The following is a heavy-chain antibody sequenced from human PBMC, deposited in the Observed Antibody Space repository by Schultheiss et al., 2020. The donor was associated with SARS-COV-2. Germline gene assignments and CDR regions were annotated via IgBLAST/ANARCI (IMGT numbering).Heavy chain of an antibody. V-gene: IGHV4-39*07. CDR1: GASISSSSYY. J-gene: IGHJ4*02. Sequence: SQTLSLTCTVSGASISSSSYYWGWIRQPPGKGLEWIGSIYYSGSTYYNPSLKSRVTISVDTSKNQFSLKLSSVTAADTAVYYCARDRPGLWFGELSQYFDYWGQGTLVTVSS. CDR3: ARDRPGLWFGELSQYFDY. CDR2: IYYSGST. D-gene: IGHD3-10*01.